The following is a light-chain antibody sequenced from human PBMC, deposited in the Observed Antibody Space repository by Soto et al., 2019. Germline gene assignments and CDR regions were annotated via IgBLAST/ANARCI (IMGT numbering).Light chain of an antibody. Sequence: QSALTQPASVSGSPGQSITISCTGTRSDIGGYNYVSWYQQHPGKAPKLIIFEVSVRPSGVSNRFSGSKSGNTASLTISGLQAEDESDYYCSSLKSFGTVVFGGGTKLTVL. CDR2: EVS. J-gene: IGLJ2*01. CDR3: SSLKSFGTVV. CDR1: RSDIGGYNY. V-gene: IGLV2-14*01.